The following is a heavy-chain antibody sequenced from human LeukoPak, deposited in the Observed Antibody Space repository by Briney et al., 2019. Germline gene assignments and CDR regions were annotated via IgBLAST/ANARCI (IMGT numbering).Heavy chain of an antibody. CDR2: VSSDGSNK. J-gene: IGHJ3*01. CDR3: AEDRFSSSGYPPDALDV. Sequence: GGSLRLSCAASGFTFRYYGMHWVRQAPGKGLEWVAVVSSDGSNKYHADSVRGRFIISRDNSMNTLYLQMNGLRADDTAVYYCAEDRFSSSGYPPDALDVWGQGTLVTVSS. D-gene: IGHD6-19*01. V-gene: IGHV3-30*18. CDR1: GFTFRYYG.